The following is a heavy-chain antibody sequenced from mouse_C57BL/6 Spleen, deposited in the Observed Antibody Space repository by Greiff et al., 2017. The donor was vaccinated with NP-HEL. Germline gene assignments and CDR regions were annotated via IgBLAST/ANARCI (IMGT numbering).Heavy chain of an antibody. CDR1: GFTFTDYY. CDR2: IRNKANGYTT. D-gene: IGHD2-1*01. CDR3: ASIYGNYVYFDY. Sequence: EVQGVESGGGLVQPGGSLSLSCAASGFTFTDYYMSWVRQPPGKALEWLGFIRNKANGYTTEYSASVKGRFTISRDNSQSILYLQMNALRAEDSATYYCASIYGNYVYFDYWGQGTTLTVSS. J-gene: IGHJ2*01. V-gene: IGHV7-3*01.